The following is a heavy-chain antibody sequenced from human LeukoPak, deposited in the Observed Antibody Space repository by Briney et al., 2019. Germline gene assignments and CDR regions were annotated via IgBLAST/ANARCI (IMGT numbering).Heavy chain of an antibody. V-gene: IGHV4-34*01. D-gene: IGHD3-10*01. Sequence: PSETLSLTCVLYGGSSSGYYWSWIRQPPGRGLEWIGEINHSGSTNYNPSLKSRVTISVDTSKNQFSLKLNSVTAADTAVYYCARRGPPRTLLRGVKSGWFDPWGQGTLVTVSS. CDR2: INHSGST. J-gene: IGHJ5*02. CDR3: ARRGPPRTLLRGVKSGWFDP. CDR1: GGSSSGYY.